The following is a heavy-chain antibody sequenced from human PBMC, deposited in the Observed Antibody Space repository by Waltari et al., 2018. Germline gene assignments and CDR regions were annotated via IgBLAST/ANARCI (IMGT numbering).Heavy chain of an antibody. D-gene: IGHD3-22*01. CDR1: GYTFTGYY. Sequence: QVQLVQSGAEVKKPGASVKVSCKASGYTFTGYYMHWVRQAPGQGLEWMGWINPNSGGTNYAQKFQGRVTITTDESTSTAYMELSSLRSEDTAVYYCARGHGSNYDSSGYGHGDYWGQGTLVTVSS. CDR2: INPNSGGT. J-gene: IGHJ4*02. V-gene: IGHV1-2*02. CDR3: ARGHGSNYDSSGYGHGDY.